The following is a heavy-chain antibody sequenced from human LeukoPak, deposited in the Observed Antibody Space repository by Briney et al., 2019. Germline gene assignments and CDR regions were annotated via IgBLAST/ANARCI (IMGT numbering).Heavy chain of an antibody. J-gene: IGHJ5*02. D-gene: IGHD6-13*01. V-gene: IGHV4-59*08. CDR3: ARRARAEADTSPDNWIDP. CDR1: GGSINNYF. CDR2: VYYTGST. Sequence: PAETLCLTCSVSGGSINNYFWNWLRQPPGRGLEWIGHVYYTGSTRYNPSLKSRVFISIDTSMNQFSLKLSSATAADTAVYYCARRARAEADTSPDNWIDPWGQGTVDPVSS.